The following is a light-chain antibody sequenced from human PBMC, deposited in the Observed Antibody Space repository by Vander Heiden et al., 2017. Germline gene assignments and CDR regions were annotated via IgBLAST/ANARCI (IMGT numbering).Light chain of an antibody. CDR2: DDS. CDR1: NIGSKS. CDR3: QVWDSSSDHPVV. Sequence: SYVLTPPPSVSVAPGNTATTPSGGDNIGSKSVHWYQQKPGQAPVLVVYDDSDRPSGIPGRFSGSNSGNTATLTISRVEAGDEADYYCQVWDSSSDHPVVFGGGTKLTVL. V-gene: IGLV3-21*03. J-gene: IGLJ2*01.